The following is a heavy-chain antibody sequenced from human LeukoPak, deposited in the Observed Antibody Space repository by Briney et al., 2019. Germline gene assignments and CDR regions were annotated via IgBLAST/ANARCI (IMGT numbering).Heavy chain of an antibody. Sequence: PGGSLRLSCAASGFTFSSYAMSWVRQAPGKGLEWVSAISGSGGSTYYADSVKGRFTISRDNSKNTLYLQMNSLRAENTAVYYCAKGHRSSSSFFDSWGQGILVTVSS. CDR1: GFTFSSYA. J-gene: IGHJ4*02. D-gene: IGHD6-19*01. CDR2: ISGSGGST. CDR3: AKGHRSSSSFFDS. V-gene: IGHV3-23*01.